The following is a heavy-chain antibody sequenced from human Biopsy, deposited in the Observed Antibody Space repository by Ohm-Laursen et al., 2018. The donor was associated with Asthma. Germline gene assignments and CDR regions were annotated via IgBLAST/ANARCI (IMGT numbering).Heavy chain of an antibody. V-gene: IGHV1-24*01. J-gene: IGHJ4*02. Sequence: EASVKVSCKISGYSLTDLSMHWVRQAPGQGLEWMGGHDHEESGTVNARRFQGRVTMTEDTSTDTAYMELSSLSSDDTAVYYCASDFPKDYVRYNFQFWGQGTLVTVSS. D-gene: IGHD4-17*01. CDR3: ASDFPKDYVRYNFQF. CDR1: GYSLTDLS. CDR2: HDHEESGT.